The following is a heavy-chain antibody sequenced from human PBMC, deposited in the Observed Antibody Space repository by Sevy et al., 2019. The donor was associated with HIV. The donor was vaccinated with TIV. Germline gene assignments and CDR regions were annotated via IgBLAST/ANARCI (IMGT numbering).Heavy chain of an antibody. Sequence: SETLSLTCTVSGGSISSGGYYWSWIRQRPGKGLEWSEYIYYSGSTYYNPSLKSRVTISVDTSKNQFSLKLSSVTAADTAVYYCARARAGSSWYRDRDWFDPWGQGTLVTVSS. V-gene: IGHV4-31*03. CDR3: ARARAGSSWYRDRDWFDP. CDR1: GGSISSGGYY. D-gene: IGHD6-13*01. CDR2: IYYSGST. J-gene: IGHJ5*02.